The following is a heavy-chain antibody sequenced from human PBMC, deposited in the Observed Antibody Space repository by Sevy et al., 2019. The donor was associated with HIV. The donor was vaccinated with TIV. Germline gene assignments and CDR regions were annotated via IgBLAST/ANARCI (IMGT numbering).Heavy chain of an antibody. Sequence: ASVKVSCKASGYTFTSYGIDWVRQAPGQGLEWMGWISGYNGNTNYAQKLQGRVTMTTDTSTSTAYMEMGSLRSGDTGVYYCARGGPVWGSYFDYWGQGTLVTVSS. D-gene: IGHD1-26*01. V-gene: IGHV1-18*01. CDR2: ISGYNGNT. J-gene: IGHJ4*02. CDR3: ARGGPVWGSYFDY. CDR1: GYTFTSYG.